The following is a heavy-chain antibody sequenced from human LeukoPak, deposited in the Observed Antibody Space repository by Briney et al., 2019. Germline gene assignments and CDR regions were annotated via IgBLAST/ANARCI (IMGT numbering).Heavy chain of an antibody. CDR2: INPNSGGT. V-gene: IGHV1-2*04. Sequence: ASVKVSCKASGYTFTAYYIHWVRQAPGQGLEWMGWINPNSGGTNYAQKFQGWVTMTRDTSISAVYMELNRLRSDDTAVYYCARDGRDGYNLVHYWGQGTLVTVSS. CDR3: ARDGRDGYNLVHY. CDR1: GYTFTAYY. J-gene: IGHJ4*02. D-gene: IGHD5-24*01.